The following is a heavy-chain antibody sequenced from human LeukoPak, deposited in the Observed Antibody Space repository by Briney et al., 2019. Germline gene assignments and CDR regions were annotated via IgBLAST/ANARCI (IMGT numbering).Heavy chain of an antibody. Sequence: PGGSLRLSCAASGFTFSSYAMHWVRQAPGKGLEWVAVISYDGSNKYYADSVKGRFTISRDNSKNTLYLQMNSLRAEDTAVYYCARDPRPNIPIAAAGTGGQGTLVTVSS. D-gene: IGHD6-13*01. V-gene: IGHV3-30-3*01. CDR3: ARDPRPNIPIAAAGT. CDR2: ISYDGSNK. CDR1: GFTFSSYA. J-gene: IGHJ4*02.